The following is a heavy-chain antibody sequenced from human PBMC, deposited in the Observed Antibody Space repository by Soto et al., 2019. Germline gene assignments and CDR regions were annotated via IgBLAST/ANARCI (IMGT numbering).Heavy chain of an antibody. J-gene: IGHJ6*02. V-gene: IGHV3-13*04. D-gene: IGHD3-22*01. CDR1: GFTFSSYD. CDR3: ARSPPGGYHYYYGLDV. CDR2: IGTAGDT. Sequence: RLSCAASGFTFSSYDMHWVRQATGKGLEWVSAIGTAGDTYYPGSVKGRFTISRENAKNSLYLQMNSLRAGDTAVYYCARSPPGGYHYYYGLDVWGQGTTVTVSS.